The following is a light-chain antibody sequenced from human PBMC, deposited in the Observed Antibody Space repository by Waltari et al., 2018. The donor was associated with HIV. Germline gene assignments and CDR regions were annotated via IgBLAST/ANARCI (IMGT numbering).Light chain of an antibody. V-gene: IGKV1-6*01. CDR1: QGIRND. CDR2: GAS. CDR3: LQDYNYPWT. J-gene: IGKJ1*01. Sequence: AIQMTQSPPSLSAPVGDTVTITCRASQGIRNDLGWYQQKPGKAPKFLIYGASSLQSGVPSRFSGSGSGTDFTLTISSLQPEDFATYYCLQDYNYPWTFGQGTKVEIK.